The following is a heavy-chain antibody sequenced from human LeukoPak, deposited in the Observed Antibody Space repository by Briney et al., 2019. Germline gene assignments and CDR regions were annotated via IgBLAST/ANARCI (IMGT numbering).Heavy chain of an antibody. Sequence: GASVKVSCKASGYTFTGYYMHWVRQAPGQGLEWMGRINPNSGGTNYAQKFQGRVTTTRDTSISTAYMELSRLRSDDTAVYYCARARSPIFGVVALYYFDYWGQGTLVTVSS. J-gene: IGHJ4*02. V-gene: IGHV1-2*06. D-gene: IGHD3-3*01. CDR3: ARARSPIFGVVALYYFDY. CDR2: INPNSGGT. CDR1: GYTFTGYY.